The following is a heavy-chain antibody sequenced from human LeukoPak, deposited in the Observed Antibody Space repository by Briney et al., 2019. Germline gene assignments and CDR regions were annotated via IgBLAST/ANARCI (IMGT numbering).Heavy chain of an antibody. Sequence: SETLSLTCTVSGGSISSYYWSWIRQPPGKGLEWIGYIYYSGSTYYNPSLKSRVTISVDTSKNQFSLKLSSVTAADTAVYYCARLGAMVRVILLWGQGTLVTVSS. CDR1: GGSISSYY. CDR3: ARLGAMVRVILL. D-gene: IGHD3-10*01. CDR2: IYYSGST. J-gene: IGHJ4*02. V-gene: IGHV4-59*08.